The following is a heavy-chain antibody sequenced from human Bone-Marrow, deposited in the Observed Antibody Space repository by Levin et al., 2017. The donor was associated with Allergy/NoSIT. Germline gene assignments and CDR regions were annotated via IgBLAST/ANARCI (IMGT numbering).Heavy chain of an antibody. CDR2: IYYSGST. Sequence: SETLSLTCTVSGDSISRYYWSWIRQPPGKGLEWIGYIYYSGSTNYNPSLKSRVTISVDTSKNQFSLDLNFVTAADTAVFYCARDAQTSPTRNYGMDVWGQGTTVTVSS. CDR1: GDSISRYY. CDR3: ARDAQTSPTRNYGMDV. J-gene: IGHJ6*02. V-gene: IGHV4-59*01.